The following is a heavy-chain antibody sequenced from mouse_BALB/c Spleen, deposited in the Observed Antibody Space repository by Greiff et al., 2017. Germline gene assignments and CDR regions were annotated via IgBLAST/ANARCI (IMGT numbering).Heavy chain of an antibody. CDR3: TSYDGYYFDY. V-gene: IGHV1S81*02. CDR2: INPSNGGT. J-gene: IGHJ2*01. CDR1: GYTFTSYY. D-gene: IGHD2-3*01. Sequence: QLKQSGAELVKPGASVKLSCKASGYTFTSYYMYWVKQRPGQGLEWIGEINPSNGGTNFNEKFKSKATLTVDKSSSTAYMQLSSLTSEDSAVYYCTSYDGYYFDYWGQGTTLTVSS.